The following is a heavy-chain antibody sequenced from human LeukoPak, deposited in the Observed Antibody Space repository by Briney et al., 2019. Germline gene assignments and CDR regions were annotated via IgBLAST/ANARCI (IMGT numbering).Heavy chain of an antibody. Sequence: GGSLRLSCAASGFTVSTNYMSWVRQAPGKGLEWVSVIYSGGSTYYADSVKGRFTISRDNSKNTLYLQMNSLRAEDTAVYYCARAPYSSSYYYDYWGQGTLVTVSS. J-gene: IGHJ4*02. CDR1: GFTVSTNY. CDR3: ARAPYSSSYYYDY. D-gene: IGHD6-13*01. V-gene: IGHV3-66*01. CDR2: IYSGGST.